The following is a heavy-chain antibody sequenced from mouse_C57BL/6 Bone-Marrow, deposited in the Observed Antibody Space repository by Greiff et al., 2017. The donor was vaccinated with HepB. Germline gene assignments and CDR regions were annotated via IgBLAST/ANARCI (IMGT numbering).Heavy chain of an antibody. D-gene: IGHD1-1*01. CDR2: INPNNGGT. CDR3: ARSGPITTVVRYFDV. V-gene: IGHV1-18*01. J-gene: IGHJ1*03. Sequence: EVQLQQSGPELVKPGASVKIPCKASGYTFTDYNMDWVKQSHGKSLEWIGDINPNNGGTIYNQKFKGKATLTVDKSSSTAYMELRSLTSEDTAVYYCARSGPITTVVRYFDVWGTGTTVTVSS. CDR1: GYTFTDYN.